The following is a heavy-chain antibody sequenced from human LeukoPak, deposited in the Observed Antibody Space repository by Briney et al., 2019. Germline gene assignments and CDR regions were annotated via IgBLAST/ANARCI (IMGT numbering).Heavy chain of an antibody. J-gene: IGHJ5*02. D-gene: IGHD6-19*01. CDR1: GGSTSSITDY. CDR2: VYYSGST. CDR3: ARSTIGRASSDLYVGDLGWFDP. V-gene: IGHV4-39*01. Sequence: SETLSLTCTVSGGSTSSITDYWGWIRQPPGKGLEWIGSVYYSGSTYYNPSLMSRVTISVDTSKNQFSLKLSSVTAADTAVYYCARSTIGRASSDLYVGDLGWFDPWGQGTLVTVSS.